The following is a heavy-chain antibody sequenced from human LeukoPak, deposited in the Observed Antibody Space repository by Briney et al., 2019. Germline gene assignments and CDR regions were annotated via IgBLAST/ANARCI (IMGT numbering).Heavy chain of an antibody. CDR3: ARGYYYDSSGWHFDY. D-gene: IGHD3-22*01. CDR1: GYTFTNFG. J-gene: IGHJ4*02. CDR2: ISAYNGNT. Sequence: ASVKVSCKASGYTFTNFGISWVRQAPGQGLEWMGWISAYNGNTNYAQRLQGRVTMTTDTSTSTAYMELRSLRSDDTAVYYCARGYYYDSSGWHFDYWGQGTLVTVSS. V-gene: IGHV1-18*01.